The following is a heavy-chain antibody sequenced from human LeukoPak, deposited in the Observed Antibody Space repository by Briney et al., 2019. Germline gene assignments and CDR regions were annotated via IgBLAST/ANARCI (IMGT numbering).Heavy chain of an antibody. D-gene: IGHD3-22*01. Sequence: GGSLRLSCAASGFTFNSYGMHWVRQAPGKGLEWVAVISSDGNNKNYVDSVKGRFTFSRDNSKNTLYLQMNSLRAEDTAVYYCAKGNDIGGYYYPHFDYWGQGTLVTVSS. J-gene: IGHJ4*02. CDR1: GFTFNSYG. CDR3: AKGNDIGGYYYPHFDY. CDR2: ISSDGNNK. V-gene: IGHV3-30*18.